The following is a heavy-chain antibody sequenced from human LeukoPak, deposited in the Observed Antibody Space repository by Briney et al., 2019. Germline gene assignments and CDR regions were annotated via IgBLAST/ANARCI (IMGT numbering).Heavy chain of an antibody. CDR2: ITWDGGTT. CDR1: GFTFDDYT. CDR3: AKDMGLLVDSCFNY. Sequence: GGSLRLSCAASGFTFDDYTMHWVRQAPEKGLEWVSLITWDGGTTYYADSVKGRFTISRDNSKNSLYLQMNSLTTEDTALYYCAKDMGLLVDSCFNYWGQGTLVSVSS. D-gene: IGHD2-15*01. J-gene: IGHJ4*02. V-gene: IGHV3-43*01.